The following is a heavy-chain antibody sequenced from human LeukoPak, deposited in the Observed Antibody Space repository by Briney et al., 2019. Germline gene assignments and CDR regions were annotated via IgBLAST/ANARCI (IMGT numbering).Heavy chain of an antibody. J-gene: IGHJ4*02. CDR1: GGTFSSYA. V-gene: IGHV1-69*13. CDR3: VKTDTAMVLFDY. D-gene: IGHD5-18*01. CDR2: IIPIFGTA. Sequence: SVKVSCKASGGTFSSYAISWVRQAPGQGLEWMGGIIPIFGTANYAQKFQGRVTITADESTSTAYMELSSLRSEDTAVYYCVKTDTAMVLFDYWGQGTLVTVSS.